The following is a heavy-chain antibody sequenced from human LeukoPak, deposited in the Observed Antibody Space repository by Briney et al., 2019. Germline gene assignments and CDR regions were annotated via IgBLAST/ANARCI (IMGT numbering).Heavy chain of an antibody. J-gene: IGHJ4*02. CDR1: GFTFNNYA. CDR2: ISASGGTT. CDR3: ARDQWVATIRYYFDY. V-gene: IGHV3-23*01. Sequence: GGSLRLSRAASGFTFNNYAMSWVRQAPGKGFDWVSTISASGGTTSYADSVRGRFTISRDASKNTFYLQMNSLRAEDTAVYYCARDQWVATIRYYFDYWGQGTLVTVSS. D-gene: IGHD5-12*01.